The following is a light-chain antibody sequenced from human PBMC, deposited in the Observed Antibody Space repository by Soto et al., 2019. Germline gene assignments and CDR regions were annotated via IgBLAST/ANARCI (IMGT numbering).Light chain of an antibody. J-gene: IGLJ1*01. CDR1: SSDVGGYNY. CDR3: SSYVGTNSYV. Sequence: QSDLNQALYASGSPGQSVTISCTGTSSDVGGYNYVSWYQQHPGKAPKLMIYEVSKRPSGVPDRFSGSKSGNTASLTVSGLQAEDEADYYCSSYVGTNSYVFGTGTKV. CDR2: EVS. V-gene: IGLV2-8*01.